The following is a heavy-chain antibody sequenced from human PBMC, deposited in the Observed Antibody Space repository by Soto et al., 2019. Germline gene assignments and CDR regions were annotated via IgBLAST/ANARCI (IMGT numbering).Heavy chain of an antibody. V-gene: IGHV3-23*01. CDR2: ISGSGGST. CDR1: GFTFSSYA. D-gene: IGHD2-2*01. J-gene: IGHJ4*02. Sequence: EVQLLESGGGLVQPGGSLRLSCAASGFTFSSYAMSWVRQAPGKGLEWVSAISGSGGSTYYADSVKGRFTISRDNSKNTLYLQMNSLIAEDTAVYYCAKDVLGYQLLPGAYWGQGTLVTVSS. CDR3: AKDVLGYQLLPGAY.